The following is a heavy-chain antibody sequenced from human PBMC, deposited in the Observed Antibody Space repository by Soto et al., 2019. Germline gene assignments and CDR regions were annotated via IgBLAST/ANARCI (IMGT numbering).Heavy chain of an antibody. V-gene: IGHV4-59*01. CDR1: GGSISSYY. CDR3: ARDSLDFWSGYYPYYYYYGMDV. CDR2: IYYSGST. Sequence: SETLSLTCTVSGGSISSYYWSWIRQPPGKGLEWIGYIYYSGSTNYNPSLKSRVTISVDTSKNQFSLKLSSVTAADTAVYYCARDSLDFWSGYYPYYYYYGMDVWGQVPTVTVSS. D-gene: IGHD3-3*01. J-gene: IGHJ6*02.